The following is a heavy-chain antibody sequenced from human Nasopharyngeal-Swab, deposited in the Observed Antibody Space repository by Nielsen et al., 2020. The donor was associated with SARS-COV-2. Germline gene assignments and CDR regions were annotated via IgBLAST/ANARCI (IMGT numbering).Heavy chain of an antibody. CDR3: ARIAVAVSPV. V-gene: IGHV6-1*01. Sequence: SCAISGDSVSSNTAAWNWIRQSPSRGLEWLGRTYYRSMWINDYAVSVRGRITINPDPSKNQFSLQLNSVTPEDTAVYYCARIAVAVSPVWGQGTLVTVSS. D-gene: IGHD6-19*01. J-gene: IGHJ4*02. CDR1: GDSVSSNTAA. CDR2: TYYRSMWIN.